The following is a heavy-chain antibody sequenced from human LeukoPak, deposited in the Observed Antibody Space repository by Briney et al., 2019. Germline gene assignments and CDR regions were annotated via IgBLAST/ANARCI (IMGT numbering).Heavy chain of an antibody. CDR3: ARGPRYDSSGYYYLAYFGY. CDR1: GFTFSNAW. Sequence: GGSLRLSCAASGFTFSNAWMSWVRQAPGKGLEWVSGISGSGGSISYADSVKGRFTISRDNSKNTLYLQMNSLRAEDTAVYYCARGPRYDSSGYYYLAYFGYWGQGTLVTVSS. D-gene: IGHD3-22*01. J-gene: IGHJ4*02. V-gene: IGHV3-23*01. CDR2: ISGSGGSI.